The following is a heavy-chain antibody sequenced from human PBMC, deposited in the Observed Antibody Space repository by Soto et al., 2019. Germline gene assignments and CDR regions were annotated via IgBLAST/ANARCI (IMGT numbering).Heavy chain of an antibody. CDR3: AREHDDWSGYSFDF. D-gene: IGHD3-3*01. CDR1: GFSFFSYA. J-gene: IGHJ4*02. CDR2: INVATGNT. V-gene: IGHV1-3*01. Sequence: GASVKVSCKSSGFSFFSYAIQWVRQAPGQRLEWMGWINVATGNTKYSQQFQGRVTITRDTSASTAYMELNGLTSDDTAIYYCAREHDDWSGYSFDFWGQGTLVTVSS.